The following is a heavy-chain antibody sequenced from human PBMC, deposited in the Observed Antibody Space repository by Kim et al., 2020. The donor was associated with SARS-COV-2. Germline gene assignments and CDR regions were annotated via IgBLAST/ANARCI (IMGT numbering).Heavy chain of an antibody. Sequence: GGSLRLSCAASGLTFDDYAMHWVRQAPGKGLEWVSGLTWNSGTIGYADSVKGRFTISRDNAKNSLYLQMHSLRPEDTAFYYCAPTPEHCFGSSCYHGWGQGTLVTVSS. J-gene: IGHJ4*02. V-gene: IGHV3-9*01. CDR1: GLTFDDYA. CDR3: APTPEHCFGSSCYHG. CDR2: LTWNSGTI. D-gene: IGHD2-2*01.